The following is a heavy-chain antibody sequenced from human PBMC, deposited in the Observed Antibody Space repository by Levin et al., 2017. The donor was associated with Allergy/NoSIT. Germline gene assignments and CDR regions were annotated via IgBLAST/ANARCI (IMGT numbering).Heavy chain of an antibody. J-gene: IGHJ6*02. CDR2: ISSSSSTI. V-gene: IGHV3-48*02. D-gene: IGHD3-22*01. Sequence: PGGSLRLSCAASGFTFSSYSMNWVRQAPGKGLEWVSYISSSSSTIYYADSVKGRFTISRDNAKNSLYLQMNSLRDEDTAVYYCARDQHYDSSGYYTAYYYYGMDVWGQGTTVTVSS. CDR1: GFTFSSYS. CDR3: ARDQHYDSSGYYTAYYYYGMDV.